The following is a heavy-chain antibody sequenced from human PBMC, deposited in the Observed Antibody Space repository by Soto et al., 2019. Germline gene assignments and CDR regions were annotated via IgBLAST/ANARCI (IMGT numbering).Heavy chain of an antibody. D-gene: IGHD3-22*01. V-gene: IGHV4-30-4*01. CDR3: ARLALGSGYYFGGFDP. J-gene: IGHJ5*02. CDR1: GDSIRSGNYY. CDR2: IFYSGST. Sequence: PSETLSLTCTVSGDSIRSGNYYWSWIRQPPGKGLEWIGNIFYSGSTYYNPSLKSRLTISVDTSKNQFSLRLSSVTAADTAVYYCARLALGSGYYFGGFDPRGQGTLVTVSS.